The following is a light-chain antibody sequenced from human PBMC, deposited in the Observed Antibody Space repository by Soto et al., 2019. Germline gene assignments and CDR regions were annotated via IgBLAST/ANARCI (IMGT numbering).Light chain of an antibody. Sequence: EIVLTQSPGTLSLSPGERATLSCRASQIVTSTYLAWFQQKPGQAPRLLIYGASTRASGVPERFSGGGSGTDFTLTITRLEPEDFAVYYCQQYGSSLFTFGPGTKVDFK. CDR1: QIVTSTY. CDR2: GAS. J-gene: IGKJ3*01. CDR3: QQYGSSLFT. V-gene: IGKV3-20*01.